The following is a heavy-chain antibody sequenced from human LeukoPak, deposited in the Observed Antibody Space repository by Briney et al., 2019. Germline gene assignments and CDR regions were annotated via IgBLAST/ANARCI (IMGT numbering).Heavy chain of an antibody. CDR1: GYTFTGYY. V-gene: IGHV1-2*02. J-gene: IGHJ4*02. Sequence: ASVKVSCKASGYTFTGYYMHWVRQAPGQGLEWMGWINPNSGGTNYAQKFQGRVTMTRDTSISTAYMELSRLRSDDTAVYYCAREGVGATHPPDYWGQGTLVTVSS. CDR2: INPNSGGT. CDR3: AREGVGATHPPDY. D-gene: IGHD1-26*01.